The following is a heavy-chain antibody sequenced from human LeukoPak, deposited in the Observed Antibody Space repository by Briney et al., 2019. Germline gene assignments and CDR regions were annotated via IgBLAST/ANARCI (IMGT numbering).Heavy chain of an antibody. J-gene: IGHJ6*02. CDR3: ARGRIFGVVIIKYYYYGMDV. V-gene: IGHV1-69*13. CDR1: GGTFSSYG. D-gene: IGHD3-3*02. CDR2: IIPIFGTP. Sequence: SVKVSCKASGGTFSSYGISWVRQAPGQGLEWMGGIIPIFGTPNYAQKFQGRVTITADESTSTAYMELSSLRSEDTAVYYCARGRIFGVVIIKYYYYGMDVWGQGTTVTVSS.